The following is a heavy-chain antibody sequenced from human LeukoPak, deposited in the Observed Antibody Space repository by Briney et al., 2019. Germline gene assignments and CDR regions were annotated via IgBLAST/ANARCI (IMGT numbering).Heavy chain of an antibody. J-gene: IGHJ4*02. Sequence: GRSLRLSCAASGFTFSGYGMHWVRQAPGKGLEWVAVISYDGNNKYYADSVKGRFTISRDSSKSTLYLQMNSLRAEDSAVYFCVKDLSLLAADYYFDYWGQGTLVTVSS. CDR3: VKDLSLLAADYYFDY. V-gene: IGHV3-30*18. CDR2: ISYDGNNK. CDR1: GFTFSGYG. D-gene: IGHD6-13*01.